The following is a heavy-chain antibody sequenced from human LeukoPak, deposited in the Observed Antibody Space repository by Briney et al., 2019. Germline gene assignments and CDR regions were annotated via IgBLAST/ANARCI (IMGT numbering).Heavy chain of an antibody. J-gene: IGHJ4*02. CDR2: ISGSGGDT. Sequence: GGSLRPSHAASGFTFSSYAMSWVRQAPGKGLEWVSTISGSGGDTYYTYSVKSRFTISRDNSKNTLYLQMNSLRAEDTAIYYCAKDDGSVSYFDYWEQGPLVTVSS. CDR3: AKDDGSVSYFDY. V-gene: IGHV3-23*01. CDR1: GFTFSSYA. D-gene: IGHD3-10*01.